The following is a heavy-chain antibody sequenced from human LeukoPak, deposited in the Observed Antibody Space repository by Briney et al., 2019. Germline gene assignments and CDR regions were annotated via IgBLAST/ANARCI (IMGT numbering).Heavy chain of an antibody. CDR1: GYTFTSYG. Sequence: ASVKVSCKASGYTFTSYGISWVRQAPGKGLEWMGGFDPEDGETIYAQKFQGRVTMTEDTSTDTAYMELSSLRSEDTAVYYCATGGLENWFDPWGQGTLVTVSS. CDR2: FDPEDGET. D-gene: IGHD6-19*01. V-gene: IGHV1-24*01. CDR3: ATGGLENWFDP. J-gene: IGHJ5*02.